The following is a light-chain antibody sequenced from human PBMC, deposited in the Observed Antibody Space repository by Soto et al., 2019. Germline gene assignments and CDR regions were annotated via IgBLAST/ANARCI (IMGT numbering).Light chain of an antibody. CDR1: QSVSSN. CDR3: QQRSNWPVT. CDR2: DAS. Sequence: EIVLTQSPGTLSLSPGERATLSCRASQSVSSNLAWYQQKPGQAPRLLIYDASTRATGISARFSGSGSGTDFTLTISSLEPEDFAVYYCQQRSNWPVTFGQGTKVDIK. J-gene: IGKJ1*01. V-gene: IGKV3-11*01.